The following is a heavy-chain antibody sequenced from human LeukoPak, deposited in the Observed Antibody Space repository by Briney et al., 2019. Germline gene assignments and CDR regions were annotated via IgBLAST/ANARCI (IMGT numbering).Heavy chain of an antibody. V-gene: IGHV3-23*01. CDR1: GFTFSSYA. Sequence: PGGSLRLSCAASGFTFSSYAMSWVRQAPGKGLEWVSAISGSGGSTYYADSVKGRFTISRDNSKNTLYLQMNSLRAEDTAVYYCAKVGGNRNYVRNYFDYWGQGTLVTVSS. CDR2: ISGSGGST. CDR3: AKVGGNRNYVRNYFDY. J-gene: IGHJ4*02. D-gene: IGHD1-7*01.